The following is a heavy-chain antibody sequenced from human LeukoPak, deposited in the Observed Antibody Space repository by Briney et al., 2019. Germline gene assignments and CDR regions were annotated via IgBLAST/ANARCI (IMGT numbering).Heavy chain of an antibody. CDR3: ARDSYLWLVPRGYYYGMDV. D-gene: IGHD6-19*01. Sequence: GGSLRLSCAASGFTFSSYSMNWVRQAPGKGLEWVSYISSSSSTIYYADSAKGRFTISRDNAKNSLYLQMNSLRAEDTAVYYCARDSYLWLVPRGYYYGMDVWGQGTTVTVSS. V-gene: IGHV3-48*01. J-gene: IGHJ6*02. CDR1: GFTFSSYS. CDR2: ISSSSSTI.